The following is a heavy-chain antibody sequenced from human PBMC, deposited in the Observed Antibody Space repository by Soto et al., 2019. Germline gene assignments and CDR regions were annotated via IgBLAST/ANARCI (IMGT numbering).Heavy chain of an antibody. CDR2: IRNDGST. CDR1: GFSVTTKY. J-gene: IGHJ6*03. Sequence: EVQLVESGGGLVQPGGSLRLSCAASGFSVTTKYMSWVRQAPGKGLEWLSLIRNDGSTYYADSVKGRVTISTDNSENTLFLEVTSVRVADTAGHYCTSDDVGCRGCRGYGVPLGVWGKGTTVTVS. CDR3: TSDDVGCRGCRGYGVPLGV. D-gene: IGHD2-15*01. V-gene: IGHV3-66*01.